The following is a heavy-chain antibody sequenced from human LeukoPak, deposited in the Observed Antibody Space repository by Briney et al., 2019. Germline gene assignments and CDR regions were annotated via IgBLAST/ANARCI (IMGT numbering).Heavy chain of an antibody. D-gene: IGHD2-2*01. CDR1: GGSFSGYY. V-gene: IGHV4-34*01. J-gene: IGHJ6*03. CDR2: INHNGST. Sequence: NPSETLSLTCAVYGGSFSGYYWSWIRQPPGKGLEWIGDINHNGSTNYNPSLKSRVTISVDTSKNQFSLKLSSVTAADTAVYYCSSRGGYYYYMDVWGKGTTVTVSS. CDR3: SSRGGYYYYMDV.